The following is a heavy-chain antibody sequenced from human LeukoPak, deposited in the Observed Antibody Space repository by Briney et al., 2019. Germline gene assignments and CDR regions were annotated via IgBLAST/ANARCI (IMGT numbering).Heavy chain of an antibody. CDR3: AIDYGYTGYDLEY. V-gene: IGHV3-48*04. J-gene: IGHJ4*02. D-gene: IGHD5-12*01. CDR2: ISSSSSTI. CDR1: GFTFSSYS. Sequence: GGSLRLSCAASGFTFSSYSMNWVRQAPGKGLEWLSYISSSSSTIYYADSVKGRFTISRDNARNSLYLQMNSLRAEDTAVYYCAIDYGYTGYDLEYWGQGTLVTVSS.